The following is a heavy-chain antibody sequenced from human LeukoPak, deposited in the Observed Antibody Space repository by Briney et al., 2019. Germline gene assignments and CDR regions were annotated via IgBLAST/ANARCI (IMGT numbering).Heavy chain of an antibody. D-gene: IGHD3-22*01. V-gene: IGHV4-38-2*02. Sequence: PSETLSLTCTVSGYSISSGYYWGWIRQPPGKGLEWIGSIYHSGSTNYNPSLKSRVTISVDTSKNQFSLKLSSVTAADTAVYYCARERVQLTYYYDSSGYYFDYWGQGTLVTVSS. CDR3: ARERVQLTYYYDSSGYYFDY. CDR1: GYSISSGYY. CDR2: IYHSGST. J-gene: IGHJ4*02.